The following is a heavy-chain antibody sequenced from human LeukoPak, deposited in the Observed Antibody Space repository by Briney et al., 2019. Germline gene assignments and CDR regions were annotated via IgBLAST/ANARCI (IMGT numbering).Heavy chain of an antibody. Sequence: GESLKISCKGSGYIFTSYCIGWVRQMPGEGLEWMGIIYPGDSDTRYSPSFQGQVTITADKSISPAYLQWSSLKASDTAMYFCARDVGSISLTLDYWGQGTVVTVPS. CDR3: ARDVGSISLTLDY. V-gene: IGHV5-51*01. D-gene: IGHD3-3*02. CDR1: GYIFTSYC. CDR2: IYPGDSDT. J-gene: IGHJ4*02.